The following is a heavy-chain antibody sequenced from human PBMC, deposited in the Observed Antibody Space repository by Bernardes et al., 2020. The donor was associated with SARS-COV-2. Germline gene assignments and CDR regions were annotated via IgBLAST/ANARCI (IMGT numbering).Heavy chain of an antibody. CDR3: TRRPNWGRLDFDY. D-gene: IGHD7-27*01. J-gene: IGHJ4*02. CDR2: INQNGGT. CDR1: GASLSSYY. Sequence: ETLSLTCGVYGASLSSYYGAWIRQSPGKGLEWIGQINQNGGTNYNPSLKSRITMSLDTSKNQFSLKLTSVTAADTAIYYCTRRPNWGRLDFDYWGQGTLVTVSS. V-gene: IGHV4-34*01.